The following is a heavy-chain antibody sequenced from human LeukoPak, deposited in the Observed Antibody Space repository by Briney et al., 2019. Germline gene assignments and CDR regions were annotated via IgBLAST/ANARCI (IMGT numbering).Heavy chain of an antibody. CDR3: ARERDYDYVWGSYRDHDAFDI. Sequence: PGGSLRLSCAASRFTFSSYSMNWVRQAPGKGLEWVSYISSSSSTIYYADSVKGRFTISRDNAKNSLYLQTNSLRAEDTAVYYCARERDYDYVWGSYRDHDAFDIWGQGTMVTVSS. V-gene: IGHV3-48*04. J-gene: IGHJ3*02. CDR2: ISSSSSTI. CDR1: RFTFSSYS. D-gene: IGHD3-16*02.